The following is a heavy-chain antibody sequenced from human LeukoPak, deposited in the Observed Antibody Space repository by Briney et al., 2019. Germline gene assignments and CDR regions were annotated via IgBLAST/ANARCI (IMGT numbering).Heavy chain of an antibody. CDR3: ARASYDSSGYKD. CDR1: GYTFTSYD. Sequence: ASVKVSCKASGYTFTSYDINWVRQATGQGLEWMGWMNPNSGNTGYAQKFQGRVTMTRNTSISTAYMELSGLRSEDTAVYYCARASYDSSGYKDWGQGTLVTVSS. J-gene: IGHJ4*02. V-gene: IGHV1-8*01. CDR2: MNPNSGNT. D-gene: IGHD3-22*01.